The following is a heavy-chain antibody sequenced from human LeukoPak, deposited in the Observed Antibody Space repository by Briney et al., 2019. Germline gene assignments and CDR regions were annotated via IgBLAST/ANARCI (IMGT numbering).Heavy chain of an antibody. CDR2: INNDGSTT. CDR1: GFSFRSYW. CDR3: AGGDAYALNY. V-gene: IGHV3-74*01. D-gene: IGHD2-2*01. Sequence: GGSLRLSCGASGFSFRSYWMHWVRQAPGKRLVWVSRINNDGSTTADADSVKGRFTITRDNAKNTLYLQMNSLRAEDTAVYYCAGGDAYALNYWGQGTLVTVSS. J-gene: IGHJ4*02.